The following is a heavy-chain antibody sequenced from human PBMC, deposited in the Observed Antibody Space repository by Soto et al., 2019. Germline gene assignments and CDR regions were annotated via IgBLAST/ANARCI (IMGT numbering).Heavy chain of an antibody. CDR3: ARETPEDFWSGYYNYYYYGLDV. CDR2: INHSGST. D-gene: IGHD3-3*01. J-gene: IGHJ6*01. V-gene: IGHV4-34*01. Sequence: ETLSLTCAVYGGSFSGYYWSWIRQPPGKGLEWIGEINHSGSTNYNPSLKSRVTISVDTSKNQFSLKLSSVTAADTAVYYCARETPEDFWSGYYNYYYYGLDVWGQGTTVTVSS. CDR1: GGSFSGYY.